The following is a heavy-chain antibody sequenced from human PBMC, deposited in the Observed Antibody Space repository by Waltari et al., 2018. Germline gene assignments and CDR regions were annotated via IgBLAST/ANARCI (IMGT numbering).Heavy chain of an antibody. CDR3: ARQVTGSSLGYYYYYCMDV. CDR2: ISAYNGNT. V-gene: IGHV1-18*01. D-gene: IGHD6-6*01. Sequence: QVQLVQSGAEVKKPGASVKVSCKASGYTFTSYGISWVRQAPGQGLEWRRWISAYNGNTNYAQKLQGRVTMTTDTSTSTADWELRGLGSDDTAVYYCARQVTGSSLGYYYYYCMDVWGKGTTVTVSS. CDR1: GYTFTSYG. J-gene: IGHJ6*03.